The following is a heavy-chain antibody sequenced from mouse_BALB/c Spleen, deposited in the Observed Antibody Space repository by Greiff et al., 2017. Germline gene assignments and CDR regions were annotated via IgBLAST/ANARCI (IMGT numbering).Heavy chain of an antibody. J-gene: IGHJ2*01. Sequence: EGQLQESGAELVKPGASVKLSCTASGFNIKDTYMHWVKQRPEQGLEWIGRIDPANGNTKYDPKFQGKATITADTSSNTAYLQLSSLTSEDPAVYYCASLLRSLDYWGQGTTLTVSS. CDR3: ASLLRSLDY. CDR1: GFNIKDTY. D-gene: IGHD1-2*01. V-gene: IGHV14-3*02. CDR2: IDPANGNT.